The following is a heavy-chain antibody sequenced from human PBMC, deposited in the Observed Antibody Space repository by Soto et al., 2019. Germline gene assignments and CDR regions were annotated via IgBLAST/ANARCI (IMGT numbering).Heavy chain of an antibody. CDR2: ISWNSGSI. CDR1: GFTFDDYS. CDR3: VKYINKRDINSCDAWHI. D-gene: IGHD3-9*01. J-gene: IGHJ3*02. Sequence: EVQLVESGGGLVQPGTSLRLSCAASGFTFDDYSIHWVRQAPGKGLEWVAGISWNSGSIAYADSVKGRFTVSRDNAKKSLSLQMSSLRAEDTALYYCVKYINKRDINSCDAWHIWGQGTMVTVSS. V-gene: IGHV3-9*01.